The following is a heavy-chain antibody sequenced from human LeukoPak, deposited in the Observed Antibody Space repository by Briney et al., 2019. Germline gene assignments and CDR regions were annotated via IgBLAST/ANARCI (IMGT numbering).Heavy chain of an antibody. Sequence: MASETLSLTCAVYGGSFSGYYCSWIRQPPGKGLEWIGEINHSGSTNYNPSLKSRVTISVDTSKNQFSLKLSSVTAADTAVYYCAAYYYDSSGYYYFDYWGQGTLVTVSS. D-gene: IGHD3-22*01. J-gene: IGHJ4*02. V-gene: IGHV4-34*01. CDR2: INHSGST. CDR1: GGSFSGYY. CDR3: AAYYYDSSGYYYFDY.